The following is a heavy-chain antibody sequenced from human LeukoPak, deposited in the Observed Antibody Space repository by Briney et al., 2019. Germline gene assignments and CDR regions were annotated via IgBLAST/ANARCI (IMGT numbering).Heavy chain of an antibody. CDR2: IYYSGST. D-gene: IGHD2-2*01. V-gene: IGHV4-39*07. J-gene: IGHJ6*03. CDR3: ARRLYCSSTSCYPRGYYYYYMDV. CDR1: GGSISSSSYY. Sequence: SETLSLTCTVSGGSISSSSYYWGWIRQPPGKGLEWIGSIYYSGSTYYNPSLKSRVTISVDTSKNQFSLKLSSVTAADTAVYYCARRLYCSSTSCYPRGYYYYYMDVWGKGTTVTISS.